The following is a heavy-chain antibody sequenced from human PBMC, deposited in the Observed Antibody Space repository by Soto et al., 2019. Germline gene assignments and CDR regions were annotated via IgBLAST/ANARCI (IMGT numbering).Heavy chain of an antibody. Sequence: EVQLVESGGGLVQPGGSLRLSCAASGFTFSTYSMNWVRQALGKGLEWVSYISSSSSSIYYADSVKGRFTISRDNAKNSLYLQMNSLRDEYTAVYYCARASTVTRNWFDLWGQGTLVTVSS. CDR3: ARASTVTRNWFDL. D-gene: IGHD4-17*01. V-gene: IGHV3-48*02. J-gene: IGHJ5*02. CDR2: ISSSSSSI. CDR1: GFTFSTYS.